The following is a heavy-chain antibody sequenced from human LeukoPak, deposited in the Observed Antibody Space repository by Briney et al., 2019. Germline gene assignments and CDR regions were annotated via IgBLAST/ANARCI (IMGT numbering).Heavy chain of an antibody. CDR3: ARQTTRFCSGGTCYSNFAFDM. CDR1: GGSLSSYY. Sequence: SSETLSLTCTVSGGSLSSYYWSWIRQSPGKTLEWIGYVYNSGSTNYNPSLKSRVTISVDTSKKQLSLKLTSVTAADTAVYYCARQTTRFCSGGTCYSNFAFDMWGQGTMVTVSS. CDR2: VYNSGST. J-gene: IGHJ3*02. D-gene: IGHD2-15*01. V-gene: IGHV4-59*08.